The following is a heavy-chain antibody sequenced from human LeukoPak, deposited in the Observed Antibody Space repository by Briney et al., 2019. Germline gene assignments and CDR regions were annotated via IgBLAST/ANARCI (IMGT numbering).Heavy chain of an antibody. CDR1: GYTLTELS. J-gene: IGHJ4*02. Sequence: ASVKVSCKVSGYTLTELSMHWVRQAPGKGLEWMGGFDPEDGETIYAQKFQGRVTMTEDTSTDTAYMELSSLRSEDTAVYYCAMYSGWYDYFDYWGQGTLATVSS. V-gene: IGHV1-24*01. D-gene: IGHD6-19*01. CDR2: FDPEDGET. CDR3: AMYSGWYDYFDY.